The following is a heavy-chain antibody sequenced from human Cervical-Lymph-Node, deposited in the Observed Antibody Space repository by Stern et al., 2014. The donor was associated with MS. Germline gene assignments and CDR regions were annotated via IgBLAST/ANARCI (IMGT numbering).Heavy chain of an antibody. D-gene: IGHD6-19*01. CDR2: IIPIFGTA. J-gene: IGHJ6*02. CDR1: GGTFSSYA. Sequence: QVQLGQSGGEVKKPGSSVKVSCKASGGTFSSYAISWVRQAPGQGLEWMGGIIPIFGTANYAQKFQGRVPITADESTSTAYMELSSLRSEDTAVYYCAKEVGIAVARPIFDYYYYGMDVWGQGPTVTVSS. CDR3: AKEVGIAVARPIFDYYYYGMDV. V-gene: IGHV1-69*01.